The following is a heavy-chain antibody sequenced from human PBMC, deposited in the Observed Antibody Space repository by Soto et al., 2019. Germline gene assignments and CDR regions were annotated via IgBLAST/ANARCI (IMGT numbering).Heavy chain of an antibody. CDR3: ACVVVPAARERYGMDV. CDR2: IYYSGST. Sequence: TLSLTCTVSGGSISSCGYYWSWIRQHPGKGLEWIGYIYYSGSTYYNPSLKSRVTISVDTSKNQFSLKLSSVTAADTAVYYCACVVVPAARERYGMDVWGQGTTVTVSS. V-gene: IGHV4-31*03. CDR1: GGSISSCGYY. D-gene: IGHD2-2*01. J-gene: IGHJ6*02.